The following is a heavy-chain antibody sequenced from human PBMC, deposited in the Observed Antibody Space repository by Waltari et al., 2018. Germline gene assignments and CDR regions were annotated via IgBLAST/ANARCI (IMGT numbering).Heavy chain of an antibody. CDR3: ARASSLRITMVLDAFDI. J-gene: IGHJ3*02. Sequence: QVQLQESGPGLVKPSETLSLTCTVSGGSISSYYWSWIRQPAGKGLEWIGRIYTSGSTNYNPSLKSRVTMSVDTSKNQFSLKLSSVTAADTAVYYCARASSLRITMVLDAFDIWGQGTMVTVSS. V-gene: IGHV4-4*07. CDR2: IYTSGST. CDR1: GGSISSYY. D-gene: IGHD3-10*01.